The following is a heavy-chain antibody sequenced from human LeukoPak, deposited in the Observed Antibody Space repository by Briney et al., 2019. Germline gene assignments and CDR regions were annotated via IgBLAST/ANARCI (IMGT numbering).Heavy chain of an antibody. D-gene: IGHD4-11*01. CDR2: IYTSGST. CDR3: ARVSPAKAPNSNYKEAYYYYMDV. Sequence: SETLSLTCTVSGGSISSYYWSWIRQPAGKGLEWIGRIYTSGSTNYNPSLKSRVTMSVDTSKNQFSLKLSSVTAADTAVYYCARVSPAKAPNSNYKEAYYYYMDVWGKGTTVTVSS. CDR1: GGSISSYY. V-gene: IGHV4-4*07. J-gene: IGHJ6*03.